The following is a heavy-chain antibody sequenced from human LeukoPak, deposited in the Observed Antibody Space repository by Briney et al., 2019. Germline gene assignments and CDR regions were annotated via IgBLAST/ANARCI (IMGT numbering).Heavy chain of an antibody. CDR3: ARDRGRTTVTTRYFQL. Sequence: EASVKVSCKASGYTFSSYGISWVRQAPGQGLEWMGWISGYNGYTNFAQMLQGRVTMTTDTSTSTAYMDLRSLRSDDTAVYYCARDRGRTTVTTRYFQLWGQGTLVTVSS. V-gene: IGHV1-18*01. CDR2: ISGYNGYT. CDR1: GYTFSSYG. D-gene: IGHD4-17*01. J-gene: IGHJ1*01.